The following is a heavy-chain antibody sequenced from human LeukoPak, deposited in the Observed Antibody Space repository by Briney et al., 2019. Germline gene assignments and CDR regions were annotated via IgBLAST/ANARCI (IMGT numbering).Heavy chain of an antibody. D-gene: IGHD2-8*01. V-gene: IGHV4-31*03. J-gene: IGHJ3*02. Sequence: SQTLSLTCSVSGGSISSGSYYWSWIRQHPGKGLEGIGYIYYSGRTYYNPSLKSRVTISVDTSKNQFSLKLNSVTAADTAVYYCARLYDSFRAFDIWGQGTIITVSS. CDR1: GGSISSGSYY. CDR2: IYYSGRT. CDR3: ARLYDSFRAFDI.